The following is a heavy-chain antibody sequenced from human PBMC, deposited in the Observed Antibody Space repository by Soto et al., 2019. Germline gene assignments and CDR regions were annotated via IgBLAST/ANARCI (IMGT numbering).Heavy chain of an antibody. Sequence: PSETLSLTCTVSGGSISSYYWSWIRQPAGKGLEWIGRIYTSGSTNYNPSLKSRVTMSVDTSKNQFSLKLSSVTAVDTAVYYCARDPRIAAAGTHYYYYGMDVWGQGTTVTVSS. D-gene: IGHD6-13*01. CDR3: ARDPRIAAAGTHYYYYGMDV. CDR2: IYTSGST. CDR1: GGSISSYY. J-gene: IGHJ6*02. V-gene: IGHV4-4*07.